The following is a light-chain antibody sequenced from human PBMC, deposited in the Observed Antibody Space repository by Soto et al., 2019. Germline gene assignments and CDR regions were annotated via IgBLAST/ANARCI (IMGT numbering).Light chain of an antibody. CDR3: QQYGSAPWT. V-gene: IGKV3-20*01. Sequence: EIVLTQSPGTLSLSPGERATLSCRASQSVSSNYLAWYQQKPGQAHRPLIYGASNRATGIPDRFSGSGAGTDFTLTSSRLEPEDFAVYYCQQYGSAPWTFGQGTEVEIK. CDR1: QSVSSNY. CDR2: GAS. J-gene: IGKJ1*01.